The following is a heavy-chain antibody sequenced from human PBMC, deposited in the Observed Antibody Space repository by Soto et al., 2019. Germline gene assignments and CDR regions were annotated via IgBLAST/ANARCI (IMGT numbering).Heavy chain of an antibody. CDR3: ARSVAVAGLDY. CDR1: GFTLSSYS. J-gene: IGHJ4*02. D-gene: IGHD6-19*01. V-gene: IGHV3-30-3*01. Sequence: HVQLVESGGGVVQPGRSLRLSCAASGFTLSSYSMHWVRQAPGRGLEWVGVISYDGNKKYYRDSVKGRFSISRDTSNNTVNLHMNSLRPEDTAVYYCARSVAVAGLDYWGQGTLVTVS. CDR2: ISYDGNKK.